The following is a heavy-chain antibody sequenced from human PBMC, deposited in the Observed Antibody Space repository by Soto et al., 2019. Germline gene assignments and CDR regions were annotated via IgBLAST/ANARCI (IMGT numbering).Heavy chain of an antibody. CDR2: IIPIFGTA. CDR3: ARHLLGSSGYYITPKTEYFQH. CDR1: GGTFSSYA. V-gene: IGHV1-69*01. Sequence: QVQLVQPGAEVKKPGSSVKVSCKASGGTFSSYAISWVRQAPGQGLEWMGGIIPIFGTANYAQKFQGSVTITADESTSTAYMELSSLRSEDTAVYYCARHLLGSSGYYITPKTEYFQHWGQGTLVTVSS. D-gene: IGHD3-22*01. J-gene: IGHJ1*01.